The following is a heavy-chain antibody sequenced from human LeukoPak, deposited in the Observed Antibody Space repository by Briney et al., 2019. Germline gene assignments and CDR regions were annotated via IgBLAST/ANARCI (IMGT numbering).Heavy chain of an antibody. CDR3: AKSPSFWSVHLAADY. J-gene: IGHJ4*02. D-gene: IGHD3-3*01. CDR2: ISGSGGST. Sequence: GGSLRLSCAASGFTFSSYAMSWVRQAPGKGLEWVSAISGSGGSTYYADSVKGRFTISRDNSKNTLYLQMNSLRAEDTAVYYCAKSPSFWSVHLAADYWGQGTLVTVSS. V-gene: IGHV3-23*01. CDR1: GFTFSSYA.